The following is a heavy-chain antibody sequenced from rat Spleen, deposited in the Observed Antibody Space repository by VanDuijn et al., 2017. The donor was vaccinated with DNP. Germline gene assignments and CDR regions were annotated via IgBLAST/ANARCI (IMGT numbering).Heavy chain of an antibody. J-gene: IGHJ4*01. CDR1: GFSFRNYG. CDR2: ISTVGDNG. CDR3: ATDYYSSSYYAMDA. D-gene: IGHD1-2*01. V-gene: IGHV5S13*01. Sequence: EVQLVESGGGLVQPGRSLKLSCAASGFSFRNYGMAWVRQTPTKGLEWVASISTVGDNGVYRDSVKGRFTISRDNAKNTLYLQMDSLRSEDTATYYCATDYYSSSYYAMDAWGQGTSVTVSS.